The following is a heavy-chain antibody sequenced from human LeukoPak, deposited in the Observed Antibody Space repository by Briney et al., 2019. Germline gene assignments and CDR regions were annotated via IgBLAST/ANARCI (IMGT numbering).Heavy chain of an antibody. CDR1: GGSISSYY. D-gene: IGHD4-11*01. J-gene: IGHJ6*03. CDR2: IYYSGST. CDR3: ARGRVSSSTWYSTYYYYFYMDV. V-gene: IGHV4-59*01. Sequence: SETLSLTCTVSGGSISSYYWSWIRQPPGKGLEWIGYIYYSGSTNYNPSLKSRVTISVDTSKNQFSLKLSSVTAADTAVYFCARGRVSSSTWYSTYYYYFYMDVWGKGTTVTVSS.